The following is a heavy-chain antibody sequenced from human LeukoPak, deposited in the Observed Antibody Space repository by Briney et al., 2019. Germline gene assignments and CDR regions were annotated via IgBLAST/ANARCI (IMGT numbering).Heavy chain of an antibody. D-gene: IGHD2-8*01. V-gene: IGHV3-33*06. CDR1: GFTFSNYG. Sequence: GGSLRLSCAASGFTFSNYGMHWVRQAPGKGLEWVAVIWSNGVNTYYANSVKGRFTISRDNSKNTLYLQMNNLRVEDTAVYYCAKDWEMVPPNNWFDPWGQGTLVTVSS. CDR2: IWSNGVNT. CDR3: AKDWEMVPPNNWFDP. J-gene: IGHJ5*01.